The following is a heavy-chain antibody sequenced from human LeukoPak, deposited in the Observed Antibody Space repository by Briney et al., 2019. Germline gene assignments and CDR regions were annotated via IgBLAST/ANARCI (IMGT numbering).Heavy chain of an antibody. CDR1: GFTFSSHA. CDR2: ISDSGGKT. V-gene: IGHV3-23*01. D-gene: IGHD3-10*01. Sequence: GESLRLSCAASGFTFSSHAMSWVRQDPGKGLEWVSAISDSGGKTYYANSVKGRYTISRDNSKNTLYLQLNSLRAEDTAVYYCAKARMVYDYWGQGTLVTVSS. J-gene: IGHJ4*02. CDR3: AKARMVYDY.